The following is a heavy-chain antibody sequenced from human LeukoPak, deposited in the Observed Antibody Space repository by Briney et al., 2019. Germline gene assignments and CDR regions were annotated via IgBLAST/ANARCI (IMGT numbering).Heavy chain of an antibody. J-gene: IGHJ6*02. V-gene: IGHV3-43*01. CDR3: ASLVIGYGSGSYSPRPSYGMDV. D-gene: IGHD3-10*01. Sequence: PGGSLRLSCAASGFTFHHYSMHWVRQPPGKGLEWVSLISWDGGITYYADSVRGRFTISRDNSKNSLSLQMNSLRAEDTAVYYCASLVIGYGSGSYSPRPSYGMDVWGQGTTVTVSS. CDR2: ISWDGGIT. CDR1: GFTFHHYS.